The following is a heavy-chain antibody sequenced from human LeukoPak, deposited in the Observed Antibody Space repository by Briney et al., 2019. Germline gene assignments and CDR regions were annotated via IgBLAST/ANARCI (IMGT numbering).Heavy chain of an antibody. D-gene: IGHD6-19*01. Sequence: PSETLSLTCTVSGGSISSYYWSWIRQPPGKGLEWIGYIYYSGSTNYNPSLKSRVTISVDTSKNQFSLKLSSVTAADTAVCYCARVAVAGNGLIDYWGQGTLVTVSS. V-gene: IGHV4-59*08. CDR3: ARVAVAGNGLIDY. CDR1: GGSISSYY. CDR2: IYYSGST. J-gene: IGHJ4*02.